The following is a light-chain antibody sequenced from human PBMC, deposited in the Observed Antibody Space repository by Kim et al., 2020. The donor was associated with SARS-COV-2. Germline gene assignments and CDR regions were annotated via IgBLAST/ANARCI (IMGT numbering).Light chain of an antibody. CDR1: QSGSSN. J-gene: IGKJ1*01. V-gene: IGKV3-15*01. Sequence: SPGERPTLACTASQSGSSNLAWYQPKPGQAPRLLIYGASARATGIPARFSGSGSGTEFTLTISSLQSEDFAVYYCQQYNNWPLWTFGQGTKVDIK. CDR3: QQYNNWPLWT. CDR2: GAS.